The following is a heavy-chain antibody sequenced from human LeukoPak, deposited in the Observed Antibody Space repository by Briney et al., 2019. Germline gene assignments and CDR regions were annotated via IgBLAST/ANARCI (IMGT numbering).Heavy chain of an antibody. Sequence: SETLSLTCTVSGGSISSSSYYWGWIRRPPGKGLEWIGSIYYSGSTYYNPSLKSRVTISVDTSKNQFSLKLSSVTAADTAVYYCARQAYSRPWYFDLRGRGTPVTVSS. CDR2: IYYSGST. CDR3: ARQAYSRPWYFDL. J-gene: IGHJ2*01. V-gene: IGHV4-39*01. CDR1: GGSISSSSYY. D-gene: IGHD6-13*01.